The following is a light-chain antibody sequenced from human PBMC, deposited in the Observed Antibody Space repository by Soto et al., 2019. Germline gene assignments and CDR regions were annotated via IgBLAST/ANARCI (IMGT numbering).Light chain of an antibody. CDR2: EVR. Sequence: QSALTQPRSVSGSPGQSVTISCTGTSSDIGGYNHVSWYQQHPGKAPKLIIYEVRNRPSGVSNRLSGSKSGNTASLTISGLQADDEADYYCCSYTSSSIRVFGGGTQLTVL. J-gene: IGLJ3*02. CDR1: SSDIGGYNH. V-gene: IGLV2-14*01. CDR3: CSYTSSSIRV.